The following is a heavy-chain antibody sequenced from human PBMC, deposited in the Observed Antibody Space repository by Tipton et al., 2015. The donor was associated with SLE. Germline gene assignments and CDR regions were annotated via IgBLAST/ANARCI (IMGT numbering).Heavy chain of an antibody. CDR2: IDHSGST. CDR3: ARAGAAAALDY. J-gene: IGHJ4*02. Sequence: TLSLTCAVYGGSSSGYYWSWIRQPPGKGLEWIGEIDHSGSTNYNPSLKSRVTISVDTSKNQFSLKLSSVTAADTAVYYCARAGAAAALDYWGQGTLVTVSS. V-gene: IGHV4-34*01. D-gene: IGHD6-13*01. CDR1: GGSSSGYY.